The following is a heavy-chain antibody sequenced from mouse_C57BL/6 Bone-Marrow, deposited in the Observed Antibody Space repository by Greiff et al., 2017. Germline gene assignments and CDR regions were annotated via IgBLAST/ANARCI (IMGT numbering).Heavy chain of an antibody. CDR2: ISDGGSYT. V-gene: IGHV5-4*01. D-gene: IGHD5-1*01. Sequence: EVHLVESGGGLVKPGGSLKLSCAASGFTFSSYAMSWVRQTPEKRLEWVATISDGGSYTYYPDNVKGRFTISRDNANNNLSLQMSHLKSEDTAMYYCAGDYLYAMDYWGRETSVTVSS. CDR1: GFTFSSYA. CDR3: AGDYLYAMDY. J-gene: IGHJ4*01.